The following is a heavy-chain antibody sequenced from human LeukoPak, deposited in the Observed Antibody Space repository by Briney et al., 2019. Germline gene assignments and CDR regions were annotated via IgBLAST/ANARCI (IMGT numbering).Heavy chain of an antibody. CDR3: AKESPVAATGRSWFDP. CDR2: ITGSGGNT. CDR1: GFTFSSYA. V-gene: IGHV3-23*01. D-gene: IGHD6-13*01. Sequence: PGGSLRLSCAASGFTFSSYAMSWVRQAPGKGLEWVSAITGSGGNTYYADSVKGRFTISRDNSKNTLYLQMNSLRAEDTAIYCCAKESPVAATGRSWFDPWGQGTLVTVSS. J-gene: IGHJ5*02.